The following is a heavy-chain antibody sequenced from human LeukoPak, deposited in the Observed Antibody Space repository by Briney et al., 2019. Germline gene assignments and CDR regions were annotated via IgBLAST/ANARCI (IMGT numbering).Heavy chain of an antibody. CDR1: GFTLSSYE. Sequence: PGGSLRLSCAASGFTLSSYEMNWVRQAPGKGLEWVSYISSSGSTIYYADSVKGRFTISRDNAKNSLYLQMNSLRAEDTAVYYCARDLWFGELSLFDYWGQGTLVTVSS. V-gene: IGHV3-48*03. CDR2: ISSSGSTI. J-gene: IGHJ4*02. CDR3: ARDLWFGELSLFDY. D-gene: IGHD3-10*01.